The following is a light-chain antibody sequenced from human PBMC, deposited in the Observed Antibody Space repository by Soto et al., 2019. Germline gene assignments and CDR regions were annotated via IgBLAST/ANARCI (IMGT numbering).Light chain of an antibody. Sequence: DIQMPQSPSILSASVGDRVAITCRASQSISSWLAWYQQKPGKAPNLLIHKASHLESGVPSRFSGSGSGTEFTLTISSLQPGDFATYYCQHYNTYPWTFGQGTKVDIK. V-gene: IGKV1-5*03. J-gene: IGKJ1*01. CDR1: QSISSW. CDR2: KAS. CDR3: QHYNTYPWT.